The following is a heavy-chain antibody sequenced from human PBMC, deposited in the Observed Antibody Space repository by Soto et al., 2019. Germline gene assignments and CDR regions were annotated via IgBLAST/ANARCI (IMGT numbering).Heavy chain of an antibody. CDR1: GFTFSSYA. CDR2: ISGSGGST. D-gene: IGHD6-13*01. CDR3: AKVTSSWSTLFDY. V-gene: IGHV3-23*01. J-gene: IGHJ4*02. Sequence: GGSLRLSCAASGFTFSSYAMSWVRQAPGRGLEWVSAISGSGGSTYYADSVKGRFTISRDNSKNTLYLQMNSLRAEDTAVYYCAKVTSSWSTLFDYWGQGTLVTVSS.